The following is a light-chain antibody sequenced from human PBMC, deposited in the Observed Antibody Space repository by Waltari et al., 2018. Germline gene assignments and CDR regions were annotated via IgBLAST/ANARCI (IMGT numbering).Light chain of an antibody. V-gene: IGLV2-8*01. J-gene: IGLJ3*02. CDR1: SSDVGGYNY. CDR3: SSYAGRNSWV. Sequence: QSALTQPPSASGSPGQSVTISCNGTSSDVGGYNYVSWYRQHPGKAPQLMIYEVNKRPSGVPDRFSGSKSGNTASLTVSGLQAEDEAEYYCSSYAGRNSWVFGGGTQVTVL. CDR2: EVN.